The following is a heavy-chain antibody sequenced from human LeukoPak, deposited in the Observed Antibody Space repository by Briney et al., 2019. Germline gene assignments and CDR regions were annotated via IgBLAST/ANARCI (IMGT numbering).Heavy chain of an antibody. V-gene: IGHV1-69*02. Sequence: GASVKVSCKASGGAFSSYTISWVRQAPGQGLEWMGRIIPILGIANYAQKFQGRVTITADKSTSTAYMELSSLRSEDTAVYYCATIVDTRAFDIWGQGTMVTVSS. D-gene: IGHD5-12*01. CDR2: IIPILGIA. CDR3: ATIVDTRAFDI. J-gene: IGHJ3*02. CDR1: GGAFSSYT.